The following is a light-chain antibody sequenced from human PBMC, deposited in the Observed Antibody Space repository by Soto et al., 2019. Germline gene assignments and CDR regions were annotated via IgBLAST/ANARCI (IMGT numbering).Light chain of an antibody. CDR3: QQYNTYPWT. J-gene: IGKJ1*01. Sequence: DIQMTQSPATLSASVGDRVTITCRASQSISSWLAWYQQKPGKVPKLLIDDASSLESRVPSRFSGSGSGTEFTLTISSLQPDDFATYYCQQYNTYPWTFGQGTKVEIK. CDR1: QSISSW. CDR2: DAS. V-gene: IGKV1-5*01.